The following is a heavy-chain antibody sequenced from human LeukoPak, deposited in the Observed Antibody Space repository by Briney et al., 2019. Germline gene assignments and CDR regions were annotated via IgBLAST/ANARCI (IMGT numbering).Heavy chain of an antibody. CDR3: ARRGTTGPHNWFDS. Sequence: PGGSLRLSCVASGFSFSSYGMTWVRQAPGRGLEWVSGIGGSDDRIEYAASVRGRFAISRDNSKNTLYLQMNSLRAEDSAVYICARRGTTGPHNWFDSWGQGNLVTVSS. CDR2: IGGSDDRI. J-gene: IGHJ5*01. D-gene: IGHD3-16*01. CDR1: GFSFSSYG. V-gene: IGHV3-23*01.